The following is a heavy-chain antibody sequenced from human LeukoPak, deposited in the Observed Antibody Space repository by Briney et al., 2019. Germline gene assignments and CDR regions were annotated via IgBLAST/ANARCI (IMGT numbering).Heavy chain of an antibody. J-gene: IGHJ3*02. D-gene: IGHD5-18*01. CDR2: ISYDGSNK. V-gene: IGHV3-30*18. CDR3: ANDRARRGYSYGLSGSDDAFDI. Sequence: GRSLRLSCAASGFTFSSYGMHWVRQAPGKGLEWVAVISYDGSNKYYADSVKGRFTISRDNSKNTLYLQMNSLRAEDTAVYYCANDRARRGYSYGLSGSDDAFDIWGQGTMVTVSS. CDR1: GFTFSSYG.